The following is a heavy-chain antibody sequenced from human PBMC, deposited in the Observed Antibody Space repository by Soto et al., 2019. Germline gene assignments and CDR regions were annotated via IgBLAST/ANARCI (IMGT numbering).Heavy chain of an antibody. D-gene: IGHD5-18*01. J-gene: IGHJ4*02. CDR3: ARDDSDGTNDY. V-gene: IGHV3-33*01. CDR1: GFTFSSYG. CDR2: IWYDGSNK. Sequence: GGSLRLSCAASGFTFSSYGMHWVRQAPGKGLEWVAVIWYDGSNKYYADSVKGRFTISRDNAKNSLYLQMNSLRAEDTAVYYCARDDSDGTNDYWGQGTLVTVSS.